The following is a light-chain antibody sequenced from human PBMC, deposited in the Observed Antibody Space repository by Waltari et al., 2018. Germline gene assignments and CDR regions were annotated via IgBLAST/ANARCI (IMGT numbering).Light chain of an antibody. CDR2: EKN. CDR3: GTWDASLGGI. Sequence: QSVLTQPPSVSAAPGQTVTISCSADSSKIGNNYVSWYQHFPGTAPKLLIYEKNRRPSGIPDLFSVSKSGTSATLGITGLQTGDEADYYCGTWDASLGGIFGTGTKVTVL. V-gene: IGLV1-51*02. J-gene: IGLJ1*01. CDR1: SSKIGNNY.